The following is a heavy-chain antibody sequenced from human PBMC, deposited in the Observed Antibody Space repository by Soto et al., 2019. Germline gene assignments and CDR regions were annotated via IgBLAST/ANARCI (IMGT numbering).Heavy chain of an antibody. Sequence: SETLSLTCTVSGDAIRSDPWNWIRQTPGKGLEWIGYVYYAGTTKYNPSVKSRVTIVVDRSKNQFSLKLASVTPEDTAVYFCARGHYYDSSVLFDFWGQGSLVTVSS. V-gene: IGHV4-59*01. J-gene: IGHJ4*02. D-gene: IGHD3-22*01. CDR1: GDAIRSDP. CDR3: ARGHYYDSSVLFDF. CDR2: VYYAGTT.